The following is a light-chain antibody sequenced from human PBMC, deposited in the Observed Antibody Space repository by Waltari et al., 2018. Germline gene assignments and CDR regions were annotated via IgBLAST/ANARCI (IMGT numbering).Light chain of an antibody. Sequence: EIVLTQSPGTLSLSPGERATLSCRASQSVSRWLAWYQQKPGQAPRLLLYDASTRATDISDRFSGSGSGTDFSLTISRLEPEDFAVYYCQKYGTLPATFGQGTKVEIK. J-gene: IGKJ1*01. CDR1: QSVSRW. CDR3: QKYGTLPAT. CDR2: DAS. V-gene: IGKV3-20*01.